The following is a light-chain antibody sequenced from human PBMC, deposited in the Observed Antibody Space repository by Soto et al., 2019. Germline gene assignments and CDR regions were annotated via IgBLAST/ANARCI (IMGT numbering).Light chain of an antibody. CDR3: GSFAGPVWV. CDR2: EVT. V-gene: IGLV2-8*01. CDR1: SSDIGGYDH. Sequence: QSVLTQPPSASGSPGQSVTISCTGTSSDIGGYDHVSWYRQDPGKAPKVMIYEVTKRPSGVPDRFSGSKAGNTASLTVFGLQAEDEANYYCGSFAGPVWVFGGGTTLTVL. J-gene: IGLJ3*02.